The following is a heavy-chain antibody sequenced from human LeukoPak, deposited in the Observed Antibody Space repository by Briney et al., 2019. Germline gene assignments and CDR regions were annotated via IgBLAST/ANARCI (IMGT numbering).Heavy chain of an antibody. CDR2: VSYSGTT. V-gene: IGHV4-59*08. CDR3: ARLRFLEWLFPWFVP. Sequence: PSETLSLTCTVSGGSIISQYWSWIRQPPGRGLEWIGYVSYSGTTKYNPSLKSRVTISVDTSKNQFSLKLNSMTAADTSVYYCARLRFLEWLFPWFVPWGQGTLVTVSS. J-gene: IGHJ5*02. D-gene: IGHD3-3*01. CDR1: GGSIISQY.